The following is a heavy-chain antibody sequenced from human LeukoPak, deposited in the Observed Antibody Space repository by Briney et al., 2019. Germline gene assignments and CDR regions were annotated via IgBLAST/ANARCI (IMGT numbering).Heavy chain of an antibody. Sequence: ASVKVSCKVSGYTFTIYGISWVRQAPGQGLEWMGWISGYNGNTNYAQKLQGRVTMTTDTSTSTAYMELRSLRSDDTAVYYCARDHRIAAGATSSDYWGQGTLVTVSS. CDR2: ISGYNGNT. J-gene: IGHJ4*02. CDR3: ARDHRIAAGATSSDY. D-gene: IGHD6-13*01. V-gene: IGHV1-18*01. CDR1: GYTFTIYG.